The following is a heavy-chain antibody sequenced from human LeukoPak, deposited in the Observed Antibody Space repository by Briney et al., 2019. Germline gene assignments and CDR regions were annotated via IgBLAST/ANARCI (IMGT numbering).Heavy chain of an antibody. J-gene: IGHJ4*02. CDR2: ISTTGGST. Sequence: PGGSLRLSCAASGFSFNNYAMSWVRQAPGKGLEWVSAISTTGGSTYHADSVKGRFTISRDNSKNTLSLQMDSLRVEDTAVYYCAKDWTTVVTPKGYYFDSWGQGTLVTVSS. CDR3: AKDWTTVVTPKGYYFDS. D-gene: IGHD4-23*01. V-gene: IGHV3-23*01. CDR1: GFSFNNYA.